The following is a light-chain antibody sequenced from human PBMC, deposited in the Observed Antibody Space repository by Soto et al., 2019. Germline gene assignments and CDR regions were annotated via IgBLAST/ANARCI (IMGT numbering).Light chain of an antibody. CDR3: SSYAGSYILGV. Sequence: QSALAQPRSVSGSPGQSVTLSCTGTSSDVGGYDFVSWYQQYPGKAPKLIIFDVTERTSGVPDRFSGSKSGNSASLTISGLQAEHEADYYCSSYAGSYILGVFGGGTQLTVL. J-gene: IGLJ3*02. V-gene: IGLV2-11*01. CDR1: SSDVGGYDF. CDR2: DVT.